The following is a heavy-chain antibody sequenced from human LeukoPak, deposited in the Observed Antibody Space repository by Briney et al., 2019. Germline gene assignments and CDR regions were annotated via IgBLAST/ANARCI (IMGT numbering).Heavy chain of an antibody. V-gene: IGHV4-34*01. CDR2: INHSGST. J-gene: IGHJ6*02. CDR3: ARGGKAWYYDFWSGPPGMDV. D-gene: IGHD3-3*01. Sequence: SETLSLTCAVYGGSFSGYYWSWIRQPPGKGLEWIGEINHSGSTNYNPSLKGRVTISVDTSKNQFSLKLSSVTAADTAVYYCARGGKAWYYDFWSGPPGMDVWGQGTTVTVSS. CDR1: GGSFSGYY.